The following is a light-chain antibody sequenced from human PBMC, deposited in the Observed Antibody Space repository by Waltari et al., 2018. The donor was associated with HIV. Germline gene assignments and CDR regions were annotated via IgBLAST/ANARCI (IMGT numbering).Light chain of an antibody. CDR2: DVD. Sequence: AVTQSASVSGLPGQSTTISCTGDDSDFGLYNSVSWYQKDSGKPPRLILYDVDSRASGVSDRFSGSMSGNTASLTISGLRAEDEGHYYCASITDDNTIIFGGGTEVTVL. J-gene: IGLJ2*01. V-gene: IGLV2-14*03. CDR3: ASITDDNTII. CDR1: DSDFGLYNS.